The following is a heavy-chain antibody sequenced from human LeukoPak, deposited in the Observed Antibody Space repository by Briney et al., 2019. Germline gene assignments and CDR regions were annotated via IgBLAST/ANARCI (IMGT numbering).Heavy chain of an antibody. Sequence: GGSLRLSCAASGFTFSSYWMSWVRQAPGKGLERVANIKQDGSEKYYVDSVKSRFTISRDNAKNSLYLQMNSLRAEDTAVYYCARGVIAAAGIFDYWGLGTLVTVSS. CDR2: IKQDGSEK. CDR3: ARGVIAAAGIFDY. D-gene: IGHD6-13*01. CDR1: GFTFSSYW. J-gene: IGHJ4*02. V-gene: IGHV3-7*05.